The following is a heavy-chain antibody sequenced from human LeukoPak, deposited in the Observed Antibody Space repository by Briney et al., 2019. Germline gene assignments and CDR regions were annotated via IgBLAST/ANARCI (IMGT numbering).Heavy chain of an antibody. Sequence: ASVKVSCKASGYTFTGYYMHWVRQAPGQGLEWMGWINPNSVGTNYAQKFQGWVTMTRDTSISTACMELSRLRSDGTAVYCCAIEEEPYIVVVAAAVGRGLGFDPWGQGTLVTVSS. CDR2: INPNSVGT. CDR3: AIEEEPYIVVVAAAVGRGLGFDP. CDR1: GYTFTGYY. J-gene: IGHJ5*02. V-gene: IGHV1-2*04. D-gene: IGHD2-2*01.